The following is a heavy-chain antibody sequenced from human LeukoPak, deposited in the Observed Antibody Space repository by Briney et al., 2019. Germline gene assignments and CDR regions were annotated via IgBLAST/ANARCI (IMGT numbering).Heavy chain of an antibody. CDR1: GGSISSSSYY. V-gene: IGHV4-39*01. Sequence: SENLSLTCTVSGGSISSSSYYWGWIRQPPGKGLEWIGSIYYSGSTYYNPSLKSRVTISVDTSKNQFSLKLSSVTAADTAVYYCARSTYVYKAVAGNYFDYWGQGTLVTVSS. J-gene: IGHJ4*02. CDR3: ARSTYVYKAVAGNYFDY. D-gene: IGHD6-19*01. CDR2: IYYSGST.